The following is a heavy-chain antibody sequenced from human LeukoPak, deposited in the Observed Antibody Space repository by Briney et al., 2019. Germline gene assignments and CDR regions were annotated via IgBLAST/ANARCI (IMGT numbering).Heavy chain of an antibody. Sequence: GGSLRLSCTASGFTFGDFYMTWIRQAPGRGLEWLSYMSSGGDTIYYADSVKGRFTISRDNAKNSLYLQMNSLRAEDTAVYYCTTDTLGDHDAFDIWGQGTMVTVSS. CDR3: TTDTLGDHDAFDI. CDR1: GFTFGDFY. D-gene: IGHD3-16*01. J-gene: IGHJ3*02. CDR2: MSSGGDTI. V-gene: IGHV3-11*01.